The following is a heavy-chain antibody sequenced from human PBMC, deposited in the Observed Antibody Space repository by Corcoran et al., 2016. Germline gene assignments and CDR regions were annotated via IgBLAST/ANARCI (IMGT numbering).Heavy chain of an antibody. CDR2: MNPNSGNT. D-gene: IGHD2-8*01. Sequence: QVQLVQSGAEVKKPGASVKVSCKASGYTFTSYDINWVRQATGQGLEWMGWMNPNSGNTGYAQKFQGRVTMTRNTSISTAYMELSSLRSEDTAVYYCARGTFKVEYIVLMVYGGPPLYGMDVWCQGPMVTVSS. CDR3: ARGTFKVEYIVLMVYGGPPLYGMDV. CDR1: GYTFTSYD. V-gene: IGHV1-8*01. J-gene: IGHJ6*02.